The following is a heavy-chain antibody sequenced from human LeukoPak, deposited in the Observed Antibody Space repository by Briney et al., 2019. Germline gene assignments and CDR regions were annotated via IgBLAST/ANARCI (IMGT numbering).Heavy chain of an antibody. J-gene: IGHJ4*02. V-gene: IGHV3-21*01. CDR1: GFTFSSYS. CDR3: ARVFSLTGYYFDY. Sequence: GGSLRLSCAASGFTFSSYSMNWVRQAPWKGLEWVSSISSSSSYIYYADSVKGRFTISRDNAKNSLYLQMNSLRAEDTAVYYCARVFSLTGYYFDYWGQGTLVTVSS. D-gene: IGHD7-27*01. CDR2: ISSSSSYI.